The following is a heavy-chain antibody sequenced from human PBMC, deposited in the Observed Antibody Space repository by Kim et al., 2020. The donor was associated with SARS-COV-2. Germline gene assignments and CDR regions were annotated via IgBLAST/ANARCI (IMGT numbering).Heavy chain of an antibody. D-gene: IGHD3-22*01. CDR1: GFTVSSNY. J-gene: IGHJ4*02. V-gene: IGHV3-66*01. CDR3: ARDPYYYDSSGPMGR. CDR2: IYSGGST. Sequence: GGSLRLSCAASGFTVSSNYMSWVRQAPGKGLEWVSVIYSGGSTYYADSVKGRFTISRDNSKNTLYLQMNSLRAEDTAVYYCARDPYYYDSSGPMGRWGQGTVGTVSS.